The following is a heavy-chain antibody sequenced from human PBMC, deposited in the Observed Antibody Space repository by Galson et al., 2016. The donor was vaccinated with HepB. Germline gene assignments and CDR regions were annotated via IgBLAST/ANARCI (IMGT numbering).Heavy chain of an antibody. D-gene: IGHD3-10*01. CDR1: GFTVSNNY. CDR3: AREHDSGSSYHYYYGMDV. CDR2: IYSAGNT. J-gene: IGHJ6*02. V-gene: IGHV3-53*01. Sequence: SLRLSCAASGFTVSNNYMSWVRQAPGKGLEWVSTIYSAGNTYYADSVKGRFIISRDNSKNTVYLQMNSLRAEDTAVYYCAREHDSGSSYHYYYGMDVWGLGTTVTVSS.